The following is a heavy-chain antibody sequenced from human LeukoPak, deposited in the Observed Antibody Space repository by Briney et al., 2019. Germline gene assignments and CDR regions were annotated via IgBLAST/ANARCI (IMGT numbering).Heavy chain of an antibody. V-gene: IGHV2-5*02. CDR2: IYWDDDK. D-gene: IGHD7-27*01. J-gene: IGHJ4*02. Sequence: SVHTLVKPTQTLTLTCTFAGFSLSTSGVGVGWIRQPPGKALEWLALIYWDDDKRYSPSLTSRLTITKDTSKKQVFLTMTNMDPVDTATYYCALEGLGKYCFDFWGQGTLVTVSS. CDR3: ALEGLGKYCFDF. CDR1: GFSLSTSGVG.